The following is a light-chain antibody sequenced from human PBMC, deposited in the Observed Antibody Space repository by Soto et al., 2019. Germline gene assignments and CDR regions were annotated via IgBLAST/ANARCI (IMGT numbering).Light chain of an antibody. J-gene: IGKJ5*01. CDR2: GAS. V-gene: IGKV3-20*01. Sequence: EIVVSQVPPTPPVSHGERATLSCRASQSVRANLAWYQQKPGQAPRLLIYGASSRATGIPDRFSGSGSGTDFTLTISRLEPEDFAVYYCQQYGSSPFTFGQGTRLE. CDR1: QSVRAN. CDR3: QQYGSSPFT.